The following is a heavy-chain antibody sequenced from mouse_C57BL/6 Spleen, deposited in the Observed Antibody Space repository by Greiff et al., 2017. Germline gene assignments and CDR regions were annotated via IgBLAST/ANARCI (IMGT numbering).Heavy chain of an antibody. J-gene: IGHJ2*01. CDR3: ASHYGSSYEYYFDY. CDR2: INPYNGGT. CDR1: GYTFTDYY. D-gene: IGHD1-1*01. V-gene: IGHV1-19*01. Sequence: EVKLQESGPVLVKPGASVKMSCKASGYTFTDYYMNWVKQSHGKSLEWIGVINPYNGGTSYNQKFKGKATLTVDKSSSTAYMALNSLTSEDSAVYYCASHYGSSYEYYFDYWGQGTTLTVSS.